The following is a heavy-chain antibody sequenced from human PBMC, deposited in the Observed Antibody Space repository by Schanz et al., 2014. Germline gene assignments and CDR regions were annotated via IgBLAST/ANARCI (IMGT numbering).Heavy chain of an antibody. Sequence: VHLLESGGGLVQPGGSLRLSCAASGFTFSAYAMTWVRQIPGKGLEWVSAISASGGTTYYADSVKGRFTISRDNAKSSLYLEMNSLRAEDTALYYCARDRRNADLDYWGQGTLVTVSS. CDR1: GFTFSAYA. CDR3: ARDRRNADLDY. CDR2: ISASGGTT. J-gene: IGHJ4*02. V-gene: IGHV3-23*01. D-gene: IGHD1-1*01.